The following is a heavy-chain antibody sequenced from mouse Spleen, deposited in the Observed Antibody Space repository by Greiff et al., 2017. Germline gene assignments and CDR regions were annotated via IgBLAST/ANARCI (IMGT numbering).Heavy chain of an antibody. Sequence: VQLQQSGAELVRPGASVTLSCKASGSTFTDYEMHWVKQTPVHGLEWIGAIDPETGGTAYNQKFQGKAILTADKSSSTAYMELRSLTSEDSAVYYCTRRGPEGNFDYWGQGTTLTVSS. V-gene: IGHV1-15*01. J-gene: IGHJ2*01. CDR1: GSTFTDYE. D-gene: IGHD3-3*01. CDR3: TRRGPEGNFDY. CDR2: IDPETGGT.